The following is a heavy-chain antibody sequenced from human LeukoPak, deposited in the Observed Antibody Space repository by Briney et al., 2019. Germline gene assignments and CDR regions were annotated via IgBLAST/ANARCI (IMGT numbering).Heavy chain of an antibody. V-gene: IGHV4-4*09. CDR1: GGSISSYY. CDR2: IYTSGST. J-gene: IGHJ5*02. D-gene: IGHD3-22*01. CDR3: ASGIGGYYDSSGYNVDWFDP. Sequence: PSETLSLTCTVSGGSISSYYWSWIRQPPGKGLEWIGYIYTSGSTNYNPSLKSRVTISVDTSKNQFSLKLSSVTAADTAVYYCASGIGGYYDSSGYNVDWFDPWGQGTLVTVSS.